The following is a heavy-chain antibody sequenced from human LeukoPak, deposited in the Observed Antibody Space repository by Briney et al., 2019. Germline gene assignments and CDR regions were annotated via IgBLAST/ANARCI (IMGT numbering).Heavy chain of an antibody. CDR3: ATIAGSSSY. CDR1: GGSVSSGSYY. D-gene: IGHD6-6*01. Sequence: SETLSLTCTVSGGSVSSGSYYWSWTRQPPGKGLEWIGYVFYIGSTNYNPSLKSRVTISVDTSKNQFSLKLSSVTAADTAVYYCATIAGSSSYWGQGTLVTVSS. J-gene: IGHJ4*02. V-gene: IGHV4-61*01. CDR2: VFYIGST.